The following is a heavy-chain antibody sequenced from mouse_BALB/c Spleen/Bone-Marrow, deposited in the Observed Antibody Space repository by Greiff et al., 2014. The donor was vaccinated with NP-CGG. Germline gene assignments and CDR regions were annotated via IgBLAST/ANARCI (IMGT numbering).Heavy chain of an antibody. D-gene: IGHD3-3*01. V-gene: IGHV1-54*01. CDR2: INPGSGGT. CDR1: GYAFTNYL. CDR3: ARRDGSYFDY. J-gene: IGHJ2*01. Sequence: QVQLKESGAELVRPGTSVKVSCKASGYAFTNYLIEWVKQRPGQGLEWIGMINPGSGGTNYNEKFKGKATLTADKSSSTAYMQLSSLTSDGSAVYFCARRDGSYFDYWGQGTTLTVSS.